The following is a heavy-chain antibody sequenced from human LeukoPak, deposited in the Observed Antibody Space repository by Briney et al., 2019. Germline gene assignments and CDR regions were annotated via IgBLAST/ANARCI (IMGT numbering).Heavy chain of an antibody. CDR2: IYHSGST. CDR3: ASTTAGDLDAFDI. Sequence: SETLSLTCAVSGGSISSGGYSWSWIRQPPGKGLEWIGYIYHSGSTYYNPSLKSRVTISVDRSKNQFSLKLSSVTAADTAVYYCASTTAGDLDAFDIWGQGTMVTVSS. D-gene: IGHD4-17*01. V-gene: IGHV4-30-2*01. J-gene: IGHJ3*02. CDR1: GGSISSGGYS.